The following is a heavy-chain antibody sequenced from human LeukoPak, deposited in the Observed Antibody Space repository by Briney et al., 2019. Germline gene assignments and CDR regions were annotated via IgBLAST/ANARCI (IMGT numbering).Heavy chain of an antibody. Sequence: GGSLRLSCAASGFTFTSYAMSWVRQAPGKGLEWVSYISGGGSTIFYADSVKGRFTISRDNDRNSLFLQMNSLRDEDTAVYYCARGRNTMYYFDFWGQGTLVTVSS. V-gene: IGHV3-48*02. J-gene: IGHJ4*02. D-gene: IGHD3-10*02. CDR1: GFTFTSYA. CDR3: ARGRNTMYYFDF. CDR2: ISGGGSTI.